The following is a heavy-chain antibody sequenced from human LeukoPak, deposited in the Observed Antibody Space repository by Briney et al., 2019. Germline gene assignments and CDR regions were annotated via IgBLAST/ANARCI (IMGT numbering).Heavy chain of an antibody. CDR2: INPSGGST. CDR1: GYTFTSYY. D-gene: IGHD4-17*01. Sequence: ASVKVSCKASGYTFTSYYMHWVRQAPGQGLEWMGIINPSGGSTSYAQKFQGRVTMTRDTSTSTVYMELSSLRSEDTAVYYCARDRMGYGDYGDFDYCGHGTLVTVSS. J-gene: IGHJ4*01. CDR3: ARDRMGYGDYGDFDY. V-gene: IGHV1-46*01.